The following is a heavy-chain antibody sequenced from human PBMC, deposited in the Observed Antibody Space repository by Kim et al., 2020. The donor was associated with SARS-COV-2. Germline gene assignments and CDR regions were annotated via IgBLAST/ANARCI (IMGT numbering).Heavy chain of an antibody. V-gene: IGHV3-30*04. CDR1: GFTFSSYA. Sequence: GGSLRLSCAASGFTFSSYAMHWVRQAPGKGLEWVAVISYDGSNKYYADSVKGRFTISRDNSKNTLYLQMNSLRAEDTAVYYCARDGKYSDDYGDYGGYY. D-gene: IGHD4-17*01. CDR2: ISYDGSNK. CDR3: ARDGKYSDDYGDYGGYY. J-gene: IGHJ6*01.